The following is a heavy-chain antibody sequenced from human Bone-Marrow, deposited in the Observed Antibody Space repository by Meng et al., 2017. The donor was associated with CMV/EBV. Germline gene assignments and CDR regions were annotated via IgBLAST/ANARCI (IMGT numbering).Heavy chain of an antibody. J-gene: IGHJ5*02. CDR3: ARVWGYCSSTSCYLSRFDP. V-gene: IGHV4-61*08. Sequence: GSLRLSCTVSGGSISSGGYYWSWIRQHPGKGLEWIGYIYYSGSTNYNPSLKSRVTISVDTSKNQFSLKLSSVTAADTAVYYCARVWGYCSSTSCYLSRFDPCGQGTLVTVSS. CDR1: GGSISSGGYY. CDR2: IYYSGST. D-gene: IGHD2-2*01.